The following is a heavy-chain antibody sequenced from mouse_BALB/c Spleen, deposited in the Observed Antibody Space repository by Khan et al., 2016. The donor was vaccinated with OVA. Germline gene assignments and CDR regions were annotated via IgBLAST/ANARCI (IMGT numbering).Heavy chain of an antibody. CDR3: ARSGYDYFAY. D-gene: IGHD2-14*01. Sequence: QVQLKESGAELVRPGSSVKISCKASGFAFSSYWMNWVKQRPGQGLEWIGQIYPGDGNTKYNGKVKGKVTLTADKSSNTAYMQLSSLTSEDSAVYFCARSGYDYFAYWGQGTLVTVSA. V-gene: IGHV1-80*01. J-gene: IGHJ3*01. CDR1: GFAFSSYW. CDR2: IYPGDGNT.